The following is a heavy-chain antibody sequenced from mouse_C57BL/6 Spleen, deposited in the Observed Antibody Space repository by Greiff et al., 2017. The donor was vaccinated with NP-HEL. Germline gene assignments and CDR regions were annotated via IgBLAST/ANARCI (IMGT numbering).Heavy chain of an antibody. J-gene: IGHJ4*01. V-gene: IGHV1-64*01. D-gene: IGHD2-3*01. CDR2: IHPNSGST. CDR3: ARCGYYPYYYAMDY. Sequence: QVQLQQPGAELVKPGASVKLSCKASGYTFTSYWMHWVKQRPGQGLEWIGMIHPNSGSTNYNEKFKSKATLTVDKSSSTAYMQLSSLTSEDSAVYYCARCGYYPYYYAMDYWGQGTSVTVSS. CDR1: GYTFTSYW.